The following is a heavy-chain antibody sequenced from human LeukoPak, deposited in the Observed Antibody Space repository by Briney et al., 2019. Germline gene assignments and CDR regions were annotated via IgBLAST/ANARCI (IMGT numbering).Heavy chain of an antibody. CDR2: INPNSGGT. D-gene: IGHD3-22*01. V-gene: IGHV1-2*02. Sequence: GASVKVSCKASGYTFTGYYMHWVRQAPGQGLEWMGWINPNSGGTNYAQRFQGRVTMTRDTSISTAYMELSRLRSDDTAVYYCARVSSGYPRYYFDYWGQGTLVTVSS. CDR1: GYTFTGYY. CDR3: ARVSSGYPRYYFDY. J-gene: IGHJ4*02.